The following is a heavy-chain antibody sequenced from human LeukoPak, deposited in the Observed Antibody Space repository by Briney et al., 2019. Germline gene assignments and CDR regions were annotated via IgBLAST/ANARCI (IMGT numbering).Heavy chain of an antibody. V-gene: IGHV1-69*05. J-gene: IGHJ3*02. CDR3: ARDLVATIVAPDAFDI. CDR2: IIPIFGTA. Sequence: ASVKVSCKASGGTFSSYAISWVRQAPGQGLEWMGRIIPIFGTANYAQKFQGRVTITTDESTRKAYMELSSLRSEDTAVYYCARDLVATIVAPDAFDIWGQGTMVTVSS. D-gene: IGHD5-12*01. CDR1: GGTFSSYA.